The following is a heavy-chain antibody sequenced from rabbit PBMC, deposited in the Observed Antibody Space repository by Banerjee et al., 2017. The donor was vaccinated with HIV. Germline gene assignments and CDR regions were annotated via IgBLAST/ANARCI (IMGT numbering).Heavy chain of an antibody. V-gene: IGHV1S40*01. CDR2: INTSSGNT. CDR3: ARGYGGYGWTTRLAL. D-gene: IGHD6-1*01. J-gene: IGHJ3*01. Sequence: QSLEESGGDLVKPEGSLTLTCKASGFSFSNKYVMCWVRQAPGKGLEWIACINTSSGNTVYASWAKGRFTLSKTSSTTVTLQMTSLTAADTATYFCARGYGGYGWTTRLALWGPGTLVTVS. CDR1: GFSFSNKYV.